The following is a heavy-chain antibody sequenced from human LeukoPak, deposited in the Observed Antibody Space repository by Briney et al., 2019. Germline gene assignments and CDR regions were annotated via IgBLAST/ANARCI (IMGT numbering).Heavy chain of an antibody. CDR1: GYTFTGYF. J-gene: IGHJ4*02. V-gene: IGHV1-2*02. CDR3: ASSIVYCSSTSCYFN. CDR2: INPNSGGT. D-gene: IGHD2-2*01. Sequence: GASVKVSCKASGYTFTGYFMHWVRQAPGRGLEWMGWINPNSGGTNYEQKFQGRVTMTRDTSISTAYMELSRLRSDDTVVYYCASSIVYCSSTSCYFNWGQRTLVTVYS.